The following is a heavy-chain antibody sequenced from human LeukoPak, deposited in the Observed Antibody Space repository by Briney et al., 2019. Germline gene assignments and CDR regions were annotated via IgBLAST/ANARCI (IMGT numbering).Heavy chain of an antibody. CDR2: INPSGGST. V-gene: IGHV1-46*01. D-gene: IGHD4-17*01. CDR3: ARDLFDGDYAPDY. Sequence: ASVKVSCTASGYTFTSYYMHWVRQAPAQGLEWMGIINPSGGSTSYAQKFQGRVTMTRDTSTSTVYMELSSLRSEDTAVYYCARDLFDGDYAPDYWGQGTLVTVSS. J-gene: IGHJ4*02. CDR1: GYTFTSYY.